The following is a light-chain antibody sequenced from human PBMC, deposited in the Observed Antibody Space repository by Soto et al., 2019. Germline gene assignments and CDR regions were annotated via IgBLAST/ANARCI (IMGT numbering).Light chain of an antibody. CDR1: QDIAIY. V-gene: IGKV1-39*01. J-gene: IGKJ5*01. Sequence: DIQMTQSPSTLSASVGDRVTITCRASQDIAIYLAWYQQEPGEAPKLLIYAASSLQSGVPSRFSGSGSGTDFTLTISSLQPEDFATYYCQQSYSTPISFGQGTRLEIK. CDR3: QQSYSTPIS. CDR2: AAS.